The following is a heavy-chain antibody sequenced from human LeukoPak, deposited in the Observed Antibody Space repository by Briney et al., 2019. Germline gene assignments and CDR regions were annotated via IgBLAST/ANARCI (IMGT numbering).Heavy chain of an antibody. CDR2: IYYSGST. J-gene: IGHJ4*02. V-gene: IGHV4-59*01. CDR3: ARSGSVVQGVIIDY. CDR1: GGSISSYY. D-gene: IGHD3-10*01. Sequence: PSETLSLTCTVSGGSISSYYWSWIRQPPGKGLEWIGYIYYSGSTNYNPSLKSRVTISVDTSKNQFSLKLSSVTAADTAVYYCARSGSVVQGVIIDYWGQGTLVTVSS.